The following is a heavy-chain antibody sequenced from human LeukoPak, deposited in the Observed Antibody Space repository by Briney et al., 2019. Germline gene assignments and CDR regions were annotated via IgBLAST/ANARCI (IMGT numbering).Heavy chain of an antibody. V-gene: IGHV1-69*13. J-gene: IGHJ3*02. D-gene: IGHD2-15*01. CDR3: ARGPRPLGYCSGGSCYRDAFDI. CDR2: IIPIFHTA. Sequence: SVKVSCKASGGTFSSYAISWVRQAPGQGLEWMGGIIPIFHTANYAQKFQGRVTITADESTSSAYMELSSLRSEDTVVYYCARGPRPLGYCSGGSCYRDAFDIWGQGTMVTVSS. CDR1: GGTFSSYA.